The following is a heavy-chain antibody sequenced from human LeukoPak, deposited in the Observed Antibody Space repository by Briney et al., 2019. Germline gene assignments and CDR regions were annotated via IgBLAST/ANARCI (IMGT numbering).Heavy chain of an antibody. Sequence: ASVKVSCKVSGYTLTELSMHWVRQAPGQGLEWMGWINTNTGDPMYAQGFIGRFVFSLDTSVNTAYLQISGLKAEDTAVYYCVRPGVGSGYFFPFEYWGQGTLVTVSS. D-gene: IGHD3-22*01. CDR3: VRPGVGSGYFFPFEY. J-gene: IGHJ4*02. V-gene: IGHV7-4-1*02. CDR2: INTNTGDP. CDR1: GYTLTELS.